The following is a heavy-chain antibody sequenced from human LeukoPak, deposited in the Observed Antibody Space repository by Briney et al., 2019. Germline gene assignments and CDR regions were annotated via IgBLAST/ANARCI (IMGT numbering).Heavy chain of an antibody. CDR3: ARELLWFGEKGMDV. Sequence: ASVKVSCKASGYTFTSYGISWVRQAPGQGLEWMGWISAYNGNTNYAQKLQGRVTMTTDTSTSTAYMELRSLRSDDTAVYYCARELLWFGEKGMDVWGQGTTVTVSS. V-gene: IGHV1-18*01. CDR1: GYTFTSYG. J-gene: IGHJ6*02. CDR2: ISAYNGNT. D-gene: IGHD3-10*01.